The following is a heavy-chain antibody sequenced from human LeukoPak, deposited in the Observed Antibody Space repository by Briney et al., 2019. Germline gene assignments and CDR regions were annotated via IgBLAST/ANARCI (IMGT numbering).Heavy chain of an antibody. Sequence: SGGSLRLSCAASGFIFDDYAMHWVRQAPGKGLEWVSGISWNSGSIGYADSVKGRFTISRDNAKNSLYLQMNSLRAEDMALYYCAKGEAAAVIDAFDIWGQGTMVTVSS. J-gene: IGHJ3*02. CDR2: ISWNSGSI. D-gene: IGHD6-13*01. V-gene: IGHV3-9*03. CDR3: AKGEAAAVIDAFDI. CDR1: GFIFDDYA.